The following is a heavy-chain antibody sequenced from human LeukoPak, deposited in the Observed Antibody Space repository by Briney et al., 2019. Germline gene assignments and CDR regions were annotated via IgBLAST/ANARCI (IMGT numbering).Heavy chain of an antibody. J-gene: IGHJ5*02. CDR1: GYTFTSYG. CDR3: ARDRGMIVVDWFDP. D-gene: IGHD3-22*01. CDR2: ISAYNGNT. Sequence: EASVKVSCKASGYTFTSYGISWVRQAPGQGLEWMGWISAYNGNTNYAQKLQGRVTMTTDTSTSTAYMELRSLRSDDTAVYYCARDRGMIVVDWFDPWGQGTLVTVSS. V-gene: IGHV1-18*01.